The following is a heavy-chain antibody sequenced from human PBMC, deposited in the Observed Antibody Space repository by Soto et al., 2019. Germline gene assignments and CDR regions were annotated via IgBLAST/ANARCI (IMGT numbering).Heavy chain of an antibody. V-gene: IGHV1-18*01. CDR2: ISAYNGNT. Sequence: GASVKVSCKASGYTFTSYGISWVRQAPGQGLEWMGWISAYNGNTNYAQKLQGRVTMTTDTSTSTAYMELRSLRSDDTAVYYCASNSGLLWFGELEWGAFDIWGQGTMVTVSS. CDR3: ASNSGLLWFGELEWGAFDI. CDR1: GYTFTSYG. J-gene: IGHJ3*02. D-gene: IGHD3-10*01.